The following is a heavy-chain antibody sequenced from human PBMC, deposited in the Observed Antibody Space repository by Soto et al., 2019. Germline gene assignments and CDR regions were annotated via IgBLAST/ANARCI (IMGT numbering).Heavy chain of an antibody. CDR3: TRRAARPNDAFDY. CDR1: GFTFSNYW. Sequence: PGGSLRLSCAASGFTFSNYWMHWVRQSPGEGLVWVSHINGDGSSTTYADSVKGRFTISRDNAKNTLYLQMNSLRAEDTAVYYCTRRAARPNDAFDYWGQGTLVTVSS. J-gene: IGHJ4*02. CDR2: INGDGSST. D-gene: IGHD6-6*01. V-gene: IGHV3-74*01.